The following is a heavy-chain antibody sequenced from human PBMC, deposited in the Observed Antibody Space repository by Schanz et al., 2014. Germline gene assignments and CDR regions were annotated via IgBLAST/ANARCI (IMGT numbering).Heavy chain of an antibody. Sequence: QVQLQQWGAGLLKPSETLSLTCAVYGGSFSNYYWSWIRQPPGKGLEWIGEIHHSGSTNYNPSLKSRFTISVDPSKTQLSLKLRSVTAADTAVYSCARGQGYSGYEGRWFDPWGQGTLVTVSS. CDR3: ARGQGYSGYEGRWFDP. CDR2: IHHSGST. CDR1: GGSFSNYY. J-gene: IGHJ5*02. D-gene: IGHD5-12*01. V-gene: IGHV4-34*01.